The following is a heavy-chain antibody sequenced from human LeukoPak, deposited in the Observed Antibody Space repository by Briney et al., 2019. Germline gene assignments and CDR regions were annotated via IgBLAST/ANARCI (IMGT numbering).Heavy chain of an antibody. V-gene: IGHV1-69*13. CDR1: GGTFSSYA. CDR2: IIPIFGTA. J-gene: IGHJ5*02. CDR3: ARDRDYYGSATCNWYDP. Sequence: SVKVSCKASGGTFSSYAISWVRQAPGQGLEWMGGIIPIFGTANYAQKFQGRVTITADESTSTAYMELSSLRSEDTAVYYCARDRDYYGSATCNWYDPWGQGTLVTVSS. D-gene: IGHD3-10*01.